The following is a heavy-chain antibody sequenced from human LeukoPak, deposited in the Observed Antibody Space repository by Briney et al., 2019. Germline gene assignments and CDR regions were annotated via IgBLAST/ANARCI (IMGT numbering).Heavy chain of an antibody. CDR3: ATNTEEGGPTGN. Sequence: GGSLRLSCAASGFTFSSYAVSWVRQAPGKGLEWVSRLSGSGGRTYYTDSVKGRFTISRDKSKNTLDLQMNSLRVEDTAVYYCATNTEEGGPTGNWGQGTLVTV. CDR1: GFTFSSYA. V-gene: IGHV3-23*01. CDR2: LSGSGGRT. D-gene: IGHD4-17*01. J-gene: IGHJ4*02.